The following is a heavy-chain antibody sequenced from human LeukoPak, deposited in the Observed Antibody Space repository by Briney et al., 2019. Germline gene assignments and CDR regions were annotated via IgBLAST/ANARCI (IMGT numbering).Heavy chain of an antibody. Sequence: GGSLRLSCEASGFTQNAMGWVRQAPGKGLEWVASINRSGGNSHYADSVKGRFTISRDNAKNSLYLQMTSLRSEDTAVYYCAELGITMIGSVWGKGTTVTIS. V-gene: IGHV3-23*01. CDR2: INRSGGNS. D-gene: IGHD3-10*02. J-gene: IGHJ6*03. CDR1: GFTQNA. CDR3: AELGITMIGSV.